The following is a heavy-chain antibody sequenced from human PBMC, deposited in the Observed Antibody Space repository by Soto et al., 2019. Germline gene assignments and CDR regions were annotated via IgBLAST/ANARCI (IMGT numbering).Heavy chain of an antibody. V-gene: IGHV3-30*03. CDR3: AREVYDAFDI. CDR2: ISYDGSSK. J-gene: IGHJ3*02. CDR1: GFTFTNFG. Sequence: GESLKISCAASGFTFTNFGMHWVRQAPGKGLEWVAVISYDGSSKYFADSVKGRFTISRDTSKNTLYLQMNSLRAEDTAVYYCAREVYDAFDIWGPGTMVTVS.